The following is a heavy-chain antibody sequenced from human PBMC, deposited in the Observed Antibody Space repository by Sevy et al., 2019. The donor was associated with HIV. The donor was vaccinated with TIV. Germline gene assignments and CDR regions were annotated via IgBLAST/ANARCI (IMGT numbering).Heavy chain of an antibody. D-gene: IGHD3-3*01. CDR3: AADGVTYYDFWSGYYTDYDYYGMDV. V-gene: IGHV1-58*01. J-gene: IGHJ6*02. CDR1: GFTFTSSA. CDR2: IVVGSGNT. Sequence: ASVKVSCKASGFTFTSSAVQWVRQARGQRLEWIGWIVVGSGNTNYAQKFQERVTITRDMSTSTAYMELRSLRSEDTAVYYCAADGVTYYDFWSGYYTDYDYYGMDVWGQGTTVTVSS.